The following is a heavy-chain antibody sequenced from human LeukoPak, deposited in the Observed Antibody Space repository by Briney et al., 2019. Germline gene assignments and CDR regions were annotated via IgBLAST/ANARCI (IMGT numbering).Heavy chain of an antibody. CDR1: GFTFSSYA. CDR2: ISGSGGST. Sequence: PGGSLRLSCAASGFTFSSYAMGWVRQAPGKGLEWVSAISGSGGSTYYADSVKGRFTISRDNSKNTLYLQMNSLRAEDTAVYYCAKDRDLGGSSYYFDYWGQGTLVTVSS. CDR3: AKDRDLGGSSYYFDY. J-gene: IGHJ4*02. V-gene: IGHV3-23*01. D-gene: IGHD1-26*01.